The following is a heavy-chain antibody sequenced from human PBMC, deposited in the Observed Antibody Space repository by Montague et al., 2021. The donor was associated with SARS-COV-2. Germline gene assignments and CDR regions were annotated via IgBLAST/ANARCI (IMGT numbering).Heavy chain of an antibody. CDR1: GGSITGFY. CDR3: ASAATRPLALDS. CDR2: VTTSGPT. D-gene: IGHD3-16*01. J-gene: IGHJ4*02. V-gene: IGHV4-4*07. Sequence: SETLSLTCAVSGGSITGFYWSWVWQPAPKGLEWIVIVTTSGPTTYSPSLRSRVTMSVATSKNQFSLNLNSVTAAATAISYCASAATRPLALDSWGQGTLVTVSS.